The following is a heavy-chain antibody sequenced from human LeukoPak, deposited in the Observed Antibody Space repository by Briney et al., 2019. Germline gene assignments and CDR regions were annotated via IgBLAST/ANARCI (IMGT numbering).Heavy chain of an antibody. CDR3: ARDGSGLYYFDY. CDR1: GGSISSYY. Sequence: SETLSLTCTVSGGSISSYYWSWIRQPPGKGLEWIGYIYYSGSTNYNPSLKSRVTISVDTSKNQFSLKLSSVTAADTAVYYCARDGSGLYYFDYWGQGTLVAVSS. V-gene: IGHV4-59*01. CDR2: IYYSGST. J-gene: IGHJ4*02. D-gene: IGHD6-19*01.